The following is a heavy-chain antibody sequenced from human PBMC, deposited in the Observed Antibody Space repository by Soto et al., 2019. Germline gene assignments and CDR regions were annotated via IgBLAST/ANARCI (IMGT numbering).Heavy chain of an antibody. CDR1: GDSISRYY. CDR2: IYYSGET. V-gene: IGHV4-59*01. J-gene: IGHJ6*02. Sequence: QVQLQESGPGLVKPSETLSLTCTVSGDSISRYYWSWIRLSPGKGLEWIGYIYYSGETNYNPSVKSRVTLSVDRTKNQFSLKLSSVTAADTAVYYCARDQGGEFLKGSGMDVWGQGTTVTVSS. CDR3: ARDQGGEFLKGSGMDV. D-gene: IGHD3-10*01.